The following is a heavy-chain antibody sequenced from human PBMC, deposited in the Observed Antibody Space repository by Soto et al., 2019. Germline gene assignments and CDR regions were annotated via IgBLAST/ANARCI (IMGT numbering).Heavy chain of an antibody. CDR1: GDSITNSDHY. J-gene: IGHJ5*02. CDR2: IYYSGST. Sequence: SETLSLTCTVSGDSITNSDHYWGWIRQPPGKGLEWIGTIYYSGSTYYKPSLKSRITISVDTSKNQFSLKLRSVTAADTAVYYCARHSADILTRGLNWFDPWGQGTLVTVSS. D-gene: IGHD3-9*01. V-gene: IGHV4-39*01. CDR3: ARHSADILTRGLNWFDP.